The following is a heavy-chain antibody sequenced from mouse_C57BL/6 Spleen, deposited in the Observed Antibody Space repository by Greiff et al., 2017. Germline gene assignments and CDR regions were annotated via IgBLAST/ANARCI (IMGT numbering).Heavy chain of an antibody. V-gene: IGHV6-3*01. CDR1: GFTFSNYW. CDR2: IRLKSDNYAT. Sequence: EVKLLESGGGLVQPGGSMKLSCVASGFTFSNYWMNWVRQSPEKGLEWVAQIRLKSDNYATHYAESVKGRFTISRDDSKSSVHLQMNNLRAEDTGIYYCTGGYYGYYYAMDYWGQGTSVTVSS. CDR3: TGGYYGYYYAMDY. D-gene: IGHD1-1*01. J-gene: IGHJ4*01.